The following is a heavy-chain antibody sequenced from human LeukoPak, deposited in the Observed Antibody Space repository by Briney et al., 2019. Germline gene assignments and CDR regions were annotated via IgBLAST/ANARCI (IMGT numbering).Heavy chain of an antibody. J-gene: IGHJ4*02. CDR1: GGSVSSGSYY. Sequence: PSETLSLTCTVSGGSVSSGSYYWSWIRQPPGEGLEWIGYIYYSGSTNYNPSLKSRVTISVDTSKNQFSLKLSSVTAADTAVYYCASTVVVPAAMYGYYFDYWGQGTLVTVSS. D-gene: IGHD2-2*01. CDR3: ASTVVVPAAMYGYYFDY. V-gene: IGHV4-61*01. CDR2: IYYSGST.